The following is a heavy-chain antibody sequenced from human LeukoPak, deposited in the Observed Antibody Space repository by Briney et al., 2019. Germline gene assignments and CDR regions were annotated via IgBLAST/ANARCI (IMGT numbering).Heavy chain of an antibody. Sequence: ASETLSLTCTVSGGSISNTSYYWGCIRQPPGKGLEWIGTIYYSGSTYYNPSLKSRVTISVDTSKNQFSLKLSSVTAADTAVYYCARSLTYYYDSSGYYYRPISDYYYYMDVWGKGTTVTVSS. D-gene: IGHD3-22*01. CDR2: IYYSGST. J-gene: IGHJ6*03. CDR1: GGSISNTSYY. V-gene: IGHV4-39*07. CDR3: ARSLTYYYDSSGYYYRPISDYYYYMDV.